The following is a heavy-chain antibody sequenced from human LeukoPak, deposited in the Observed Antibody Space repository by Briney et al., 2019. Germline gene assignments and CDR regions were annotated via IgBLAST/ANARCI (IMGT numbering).Heavy chain of an antibody. Sequence: GGSLRLSCAASGFTFSSYAMTWVRQAPGKGLEWVSAISGSGRNTCYADSVKGRFTISRDNSKNTLYLQMNSLRAEDTAVYYCAKNVNGGNWYYFDYCGQGTLATVSS. CDR3: AKNVNGGNWYYFDY. CDR2: ISGSGRNT. J-gene: IGHJ4*02. D-gene: IGHD1-20*01. CDR1: GFTFSSYA. V-gene: IGHV3-23*01.